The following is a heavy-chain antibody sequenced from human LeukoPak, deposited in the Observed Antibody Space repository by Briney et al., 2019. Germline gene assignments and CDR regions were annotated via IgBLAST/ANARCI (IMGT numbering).Heavy chain of an antibody. CDR3: ARGTNYYGSGPGDI. CDR2: INSDGSST. Sequence: GGSLRLSCTPSVFTYSSYCMHWLRDARGRGLVWVSRINSDGSSTIYAESVKGRFTISRDNAKNTLYLQMNSLRVNDTAVYYCARGTNYYGSGPGDIWGQGTMVTVSS. D-gene: IGHD3-10*01. J-gene: IGHJ3*02. CDR1: VFTYSSYC. V-gene: IGHV3-74*01.